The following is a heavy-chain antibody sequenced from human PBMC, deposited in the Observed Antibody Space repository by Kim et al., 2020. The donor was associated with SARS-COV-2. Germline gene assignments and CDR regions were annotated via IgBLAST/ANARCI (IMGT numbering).Heavy chain of an antibody. CDR2: INSRDSTK. CDR1: GFTFSSFE. J-gene: IGHJ6*02. V-gene: IGHV3-48*03. Sequence: GGSLRLSCAASGFTFSSFEMNWVRQAPGKGLEWISYINSRDSTKHYADSVNGRFTISRDNSKNLLYLQMNSLRADDTAVYYCTRVPLGGRGYVMDVWGQGTTVAVSS. CDR3: TRVPLGGRGYVMDV. D-gene: IGHD3-16*01.